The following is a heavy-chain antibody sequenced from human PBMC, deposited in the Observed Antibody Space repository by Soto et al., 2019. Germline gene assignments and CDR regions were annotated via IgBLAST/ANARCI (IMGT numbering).Heavy chain of an antibody. CDR3: VRGLRWRDLDY. CDR2: INASSDAT. J-gene: IGHJ4*02. V-gene: IGHV1-2*02. CDR1: GYTFIDCF. Sequence: GASMKVSCKASGYTFIDCFIHWVRQAPGQGLEWMGCINASSDATDYSQTFRGPVTLARDTSIGTASMELSRLRSDDNALYYCVRGLRWRDLDYWGQGTPVTVSS. D-gene: IGHD2-15*01.